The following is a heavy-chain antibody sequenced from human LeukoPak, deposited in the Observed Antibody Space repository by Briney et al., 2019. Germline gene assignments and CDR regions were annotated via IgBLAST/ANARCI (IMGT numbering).Heavy chain of an antibody. CDR3: ASGNSYYYYMDV. Sequence: GSLRLSCAASGFTFSNYDMSWVRQAPGKGLEWIGRIFISGSTNYNPSLKSRVTMSVDTSKNQFSLKLSSVTAADTAVYYCASGNSYYYYMDVWGKGTTVTVSS. CDR2: IFISGST. V-gene: IGHV4-4*07. CDR1: GFTFSNYD. J-gene: IGHJ6*03.